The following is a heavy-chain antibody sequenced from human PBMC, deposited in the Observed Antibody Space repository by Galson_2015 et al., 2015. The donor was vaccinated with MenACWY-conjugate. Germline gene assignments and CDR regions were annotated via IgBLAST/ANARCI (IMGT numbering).Heavy chain of an antibody. CDR1: GFTFRQYA. Sequence: SLRLSCAVSGFTFRQYAMSWVRQAPGTGLEWVAIISDSGAATHYIDSVKGRFTISRDNSKNTPYLQMSRLRAEDTALYYCAKDVYMDVWGKGTPVPVSS. CDR3: AKDVYMDV. J-gene: IGHJ6*03. V-gene: IGHV3-23*01. CDR2: ISDSGAAT.